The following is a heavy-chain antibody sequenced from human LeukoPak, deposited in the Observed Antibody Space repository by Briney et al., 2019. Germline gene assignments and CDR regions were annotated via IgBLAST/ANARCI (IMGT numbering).Heavy chain of an antibody. D-gene: IGHD3-9*01. CDR3: ASLLTYFDY. Sequence: SETPSLTCTVSGVSISSSSYHWGWIRQPPGKGLEWIASFYYSGSTYYSPSLKSRVTISVDTSKNQFSLKMSSVIAADTAVYYCASLLTYFDYWGQETLVTVSS. J-gene: IGHJ4*02. V-gene: IGHV4-39*01. CDR1: GVSISSSSYH. CDR2: FYYSGST.